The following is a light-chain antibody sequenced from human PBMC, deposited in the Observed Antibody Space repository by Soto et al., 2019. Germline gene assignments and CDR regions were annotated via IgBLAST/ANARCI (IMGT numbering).Light chain of an antibody. V-gene: IGKV3-15*01. J-gene: IGKJ4*01. CDR3: QQYNKWPLT. CDR1: QSVSNN. Sequence: EMVMTQSAASLSVSPGERATLSCRASQSVSNNLAWYQQKPGQGPRLLIYDASTRATDIPARFSGSGSGTEFTLAISSLQSEDFAVYYCQQYNKWPLTFGGGTKVEIK. CDR2: DAS.